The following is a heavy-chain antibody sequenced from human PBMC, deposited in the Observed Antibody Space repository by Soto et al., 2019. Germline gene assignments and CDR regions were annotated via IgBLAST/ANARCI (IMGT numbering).Heavy chain of an antibody. CDR3: AREPVVAATLEGMGYFDY. D-gene: IGHD2-15*01. CDR2: IYYSGST. V-gene: IGHV4-31*03. CDR1: GGSISSGGYY. Sequence: TSETLSLTCTVSGGSISSGGYYWSWIRQHPGKGLEWIGYIYYSGSTYYNPSLKSRVTISVDTSKNQSSLKLSSVTAADTAVYYCAREPVVAATLEGMGYFDYWGQGTLVTVSS. J-gene: IGHJ4*02.